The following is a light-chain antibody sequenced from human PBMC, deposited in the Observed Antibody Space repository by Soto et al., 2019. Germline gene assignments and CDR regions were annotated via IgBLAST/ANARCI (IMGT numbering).Light chain of an antibody. J-gene: IGKJ4*01. Sequence: DIQMTQSPSTLSASVGDRVTITCRASQSVSTWLAWYQQKPGKAPKLLIHTASTLENGVPSRFSGSGSGTDFSLTISSLQPDDFATYYCHQYHIDPCTFGGGTKVEIK. CDR1: QSVSTW. V-gene: IGKV1-5*03. CDR3: HQYHIDPCT. CDR2: TAS.